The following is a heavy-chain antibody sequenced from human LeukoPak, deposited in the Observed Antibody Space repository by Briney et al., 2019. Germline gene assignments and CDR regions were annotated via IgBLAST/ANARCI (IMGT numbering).Heavy chain of an antibody. V-gene: IGHV3-23*01. J-gene: IGHJ4*02. Sequence: GGSLRLSCAASGFTFSSYAMSWVRQAPGKGLEWVSAISGSGGSTYYADSVKGRFTISRDNSKNTLYLQMNSLRAEDTAVYYCAKPYDSSGYYFFPIDYWGQGTLVTVSS. D-gene: IGHD3-22*01. CDR1: GFTFSSYA. CDR3: AKPYDSSGYYFFPIDY. CDR2: ISGSGGST.